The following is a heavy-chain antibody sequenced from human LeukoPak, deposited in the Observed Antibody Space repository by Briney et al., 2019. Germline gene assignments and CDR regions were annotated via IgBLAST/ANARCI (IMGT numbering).Heavy chain of an antibody. D-gene: IGHD3-9*01. CDR2: IYTSGST. CDR1: GGSISSYY. CDR3: ARVRRGNYDILTGYYKSGHYFDY. Sequence: SETLSLTCTVSGGSISSYYWSWIRQPAGKGLEWIGRIYTSGSTNYNPSLKSRVTISVDTSKNQFSLKLSSVTAADTAVYYCARVRRGNYDILTGYYKSGHYFDYWGQGTLVTVSS. J-gene: IGHJ4*02. V-gene: IGHV4-4*07.